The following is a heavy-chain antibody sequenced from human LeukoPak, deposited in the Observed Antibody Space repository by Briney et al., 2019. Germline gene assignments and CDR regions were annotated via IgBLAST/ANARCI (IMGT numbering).Heavy chain of an antibody. Sequence: GGPLRLSCAASGFTFSDYHMSWIRHAPGKALVWVSYSSSSGSTIYYADSVKGRFTISRDNAKNSLYLQMNSLGVEDTAVYYCARDQTVTTNAFDIWGQGTMVTVSS. CDR3: ARDQTVTTNAFDI. V-gene: IGHV3-11*01. J-gene: IGHJ3*02. CDR2: SSSSGSTI. CDR1: GFTFSDYH. D-gene: IGHD4-17*01.